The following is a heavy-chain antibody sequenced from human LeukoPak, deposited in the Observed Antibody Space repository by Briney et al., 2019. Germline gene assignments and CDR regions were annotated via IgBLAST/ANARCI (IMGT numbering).Heavy chain of an antibody. D-gene: IGHD2-15*01. Sequence: PSETLSLTCAVYGGSFSGYYWSWIRQPPGKGLEWIGEINHSGSTNYNPSLKSRVTISVDTSKNQFSLKLSSVTAADTGVYYCARAREYCSGGSCYSGYFDYWGQGTLVTVSS. CDR2: INHSGST. J-gene: IGHJ4*02. CDR1: GGSFSGYY. V-gene: IGHV4-34*01. CDR3: ARAREYCSGGSCYSGYFDY.